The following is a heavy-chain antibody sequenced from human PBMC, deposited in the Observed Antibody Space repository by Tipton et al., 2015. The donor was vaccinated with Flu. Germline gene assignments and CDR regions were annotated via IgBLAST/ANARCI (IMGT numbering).Heavy chain of an antibody. J-gene: IGHJ6*02. CDR3: ARDIVVVPAAIEPVELNNYHYGMDV. CDR2: INPNSGGT. D-gene: IGHD2-2*01. V-gene: IGHV1-2*04. Sequence: QSGAEVKKPGAPVKVSCKASGYTFTGYYMHWVRQAPGQGLEWMGWINPNSGGTNYAQKFQGWVTMTRDTSISTAYMELSRLRSDDTAVYYCARDIVVVPAAIEPVELNNYHYGMDVWGQGTTVTVSS. CDR1: GYTFTGYY.